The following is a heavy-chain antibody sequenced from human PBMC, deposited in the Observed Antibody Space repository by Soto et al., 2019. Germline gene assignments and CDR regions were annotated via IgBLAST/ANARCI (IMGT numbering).Heavy chain of an antibody. V-gene: IGHV4-59*08. CDR2: IYYSGST. J-gene: IGHJ4*02. CDR3: ARHVSDIVVVVAARAFDY. Sequence: SETLSLTCTVSDGSISSYDWSWIRQPQGKGLEWIGYIYYSGSTNYNPSLKSRVTISVDTSKNQFSLKLSSVTAADTAVYYCARHVSDIVVVVAARAFDYWCQGPLVTASS. D-gene: IGHD2-15*01. CDR1: DGSISSYD.